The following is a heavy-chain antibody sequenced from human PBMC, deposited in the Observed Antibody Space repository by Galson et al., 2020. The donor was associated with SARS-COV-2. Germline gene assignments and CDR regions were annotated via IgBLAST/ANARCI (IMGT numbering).Heavy chain of an antibody. D-gene: IGHD3-9*01. CDR2: IYTSGST. J-gene: IGHJ6*02. CDR3: ARAYDDMLTGYYYGMDV. Sequence: SETLSLTCTASGGSISSGSYYWSWIRQPAGKGLEWIGRIYTSGSTNYNPSLKSRVTISVDTSKNQFSLKLSSVTAADTAVYYCARAYDDMLTGYYYGMDVWGQGTTVTVSS. CDR1: GGSISSGSYY. V-gene: IGHV4-61*02.